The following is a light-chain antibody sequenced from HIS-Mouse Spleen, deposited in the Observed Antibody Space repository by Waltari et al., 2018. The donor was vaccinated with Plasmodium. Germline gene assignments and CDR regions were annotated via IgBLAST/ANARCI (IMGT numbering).Light chain of an antibody. V-gene: IGKV1-39*01. Sequence: DIQMTQSPSSLSASVGDRVTITCRASQSISSYLNWYQQKPGKAPKLLYYAASSLQSGVPSRFSGSGSGTDFTLTIGSLQPEDFATYYCQQSYSTPWTFGQGTKVEIK. CDR3: QQSYSTPWT. J-gene: IGKJ1*01. CDR1: QSISSY. CDR2: AAS.